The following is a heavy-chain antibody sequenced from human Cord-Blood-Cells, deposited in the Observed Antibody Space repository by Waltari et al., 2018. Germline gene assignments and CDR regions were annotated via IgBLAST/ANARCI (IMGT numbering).Heavy chain of an antibody. CDR1: GGSFSGYY. CDR2: INHSGST. J-gene: IGHJ5*02. D-gene: IGHD6-13*01. Sequence: QVQLQQWGAELLKPSETLSLTCAVDGGSFSGYYWRWIRQPPGKGREWIGEINHSGSTNYNPTLKSRVTISVDTSKNQFSLKLSSVTAADTAVYYCARGLVAAAGRGWFDPWGQGTLVTVSS. V-gene: IGHV4-34*01. CDR3: ARGLVAAAGRGWFDP.